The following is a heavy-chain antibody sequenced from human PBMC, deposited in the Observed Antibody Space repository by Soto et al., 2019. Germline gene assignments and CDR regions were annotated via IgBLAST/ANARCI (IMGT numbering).Heavy chain of an antibody. CDR3: ARVGPWVPYYYDSSPYTFENWFDP. J-gene: IGHJ5*02. V-gene: IGHV4-38-2*01. CDR1: GYSLSSGYY. D-gene: IGHD3-22*01. CDR2: TYHGGST. Sequence: LETLSLTCAVSGYSLSSGYYWDLLRQPPGRVLEGIGSTYHGGSTYYNPSLNCRVTLSIDMTNNHVSLILNSVTAADTAVYYCARVGPWVPYYYDSSPYTFENWFDPWGQGTLVTVSS.